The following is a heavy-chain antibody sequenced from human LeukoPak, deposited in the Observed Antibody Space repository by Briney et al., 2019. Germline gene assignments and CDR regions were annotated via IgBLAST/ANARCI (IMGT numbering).Heavy chain of an antibody. CDR1: GFTFSNAR. CDR2: SKRKHDGGTT. D-gene: IGHD1-1*01. V-gene: IGHV3-15*01. CDR3: TTDFTTGAFDY. Sequence: GGSLRLSCPASGFTFSNARMSWVRQPPGKGLEWVGRSKRKHDGGTTDYAALVEDRFTISRDDSKDTLYLQMNSLKAEDTAVYYCTTDFTTGAFDYWGQGTLVTVSS. J-gene: IGHJ4*02.